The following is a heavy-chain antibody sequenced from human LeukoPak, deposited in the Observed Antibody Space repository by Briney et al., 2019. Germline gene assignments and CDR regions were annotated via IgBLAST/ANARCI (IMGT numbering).Heavy chain of an antibody. CDR1: GYTFTGYY. V-gene: IGHV1-2*02. Sequence: ASVKVSCKASGYTFTGYYMHWVRQAPGQGLEWMGRISPNSGDTNYAQKFHDRVTMTRDTSISTVYMELNRLISDDTAVYYCSTEDKYCTSSSCADYWGQGTLVTVSS. J-gene: IGHJ4*02. CDR2: ISPNSGDT. D-gene: IGHD2-2*01. CDR3: STEDKYCTSSSCADY.